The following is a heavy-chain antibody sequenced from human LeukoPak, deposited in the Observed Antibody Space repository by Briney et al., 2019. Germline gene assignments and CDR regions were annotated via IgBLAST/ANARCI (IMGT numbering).Heavy chain of an antibody. Sequence: GGSLRLSCAASGFTFSSYAMHWVRQAPGKGLDWVAFISYDGSNEYYVDSVKGRFTISRDNSKNTLYLQINSLRAEDTAVYYCAKAAYSGYLDYWGQGTLVTVSS. J-gene: IGHJ4*02. CDR3: AKAAYSGYLDY. CDR2: ISYDGSNE. V-gene: IGHV3-30*02. D-gene: IGHD1-26*01. CDR1: GFTFSSYA.